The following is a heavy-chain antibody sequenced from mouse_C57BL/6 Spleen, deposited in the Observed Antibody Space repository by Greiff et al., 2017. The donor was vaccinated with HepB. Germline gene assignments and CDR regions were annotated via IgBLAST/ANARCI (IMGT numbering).Heavy chain of an antibody. CDR3: ARTPHYYGSSWFAY. V-gene: IGHV5-17*01. Sequence: EVQGVESGGGLVKPGGSLKLSCAASGFTFSDYGMHWVRQAPEKGLEWVAYISSGSSTIYYADTVKGRFTISRDNAKNTLFLQMTSLRSEDTAMYYCARTPHYYGSSWFAYWGQGTLVTVSA. CDR1: GFTFSDYG. D-gene: IGHD1-1*01. CDR2: ISSGSSTI. J-gene: IGHJ3*01.